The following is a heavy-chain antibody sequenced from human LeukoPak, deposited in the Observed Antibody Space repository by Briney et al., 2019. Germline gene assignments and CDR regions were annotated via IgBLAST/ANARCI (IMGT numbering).Heavy chain of an antibody. CDR1: GGSISSASNY. CDR3: ARDRGYDSKAFDI. CDR2: IYYSGST. V-gene: IGHV4-31*11. J-gene: IGHJ3*02. Sequence: SETLSLTCAVSGGSISSASNYWGWIRQHPGKGLEWIRYIYYSGSTYYNPSLKSRVTISVDTSKNQFSLKLSSVTAADTAVYYCARDRGYDSKAFDIWGQGTMVTVSS. D-gene: IGHD3-22*01.